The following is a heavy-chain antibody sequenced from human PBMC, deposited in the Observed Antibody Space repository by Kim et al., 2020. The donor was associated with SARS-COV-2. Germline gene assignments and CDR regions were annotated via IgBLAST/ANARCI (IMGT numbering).Heavy chain of an antibody. V-gene: IGHV4-34*01. Sequence: SETLSLTCAVYGGSFSGYYWSWIRQPPGKGLEWIGEINHSGSTNYNPSLKSRVTISVDTSKNQFSLKLSSVTAADTAVYYCARGSWPSGRLGELSFYYYYGMDVWGQGTTVTVSS. D-gene: IGHD3-16*02. CDR3: ARGSWPSGRLGELSFYYYYGMDV. CDR2: INHSGST. J-gene: IGHJ6*02. CDR1: GGSFSGYY.